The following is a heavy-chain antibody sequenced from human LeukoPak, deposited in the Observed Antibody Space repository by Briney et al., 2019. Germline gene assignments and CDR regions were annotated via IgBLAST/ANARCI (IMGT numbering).Heavy chain of an antibody. V-gene: IGHV3-9*01. CDR2: IGWNSGGI. CDR1: GFTFDDYA. D-gene: IGHD6-13*01. CDR3: VKVTAAGFVDH. Sequence: GGSLRLSCAASGFTFDDYAMHWVRQAPGKGLEWVSGIGWNSGGIVYADSVRGRFTISRDNAKNSLYLQMNSLGAEDTALYYCVKVTAAGFVDHWGQGTLVTVSS. J-gene: IGHJ4*02.